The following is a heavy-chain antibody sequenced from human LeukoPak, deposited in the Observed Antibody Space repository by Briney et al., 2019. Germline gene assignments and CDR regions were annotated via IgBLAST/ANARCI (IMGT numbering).Heavy chain of an antibody. CDR3: ARDYDSSGQNDY. V-gene: IGHV3-21*01. Sequence: GGSLRLSCAASGFTFSRYSMNWVRPAPGKGLEWVSSISSSSTYIYYADSVKGRFTISRDNAENSLYLQMNSLSAEDTAVYYCARDYDSSGQNDYWGQGTLVTVSS. CDR2: ISSSSTYI. J-gene: IGHJ4*02. D-gene: IGHD3-22*01. CDR1: GFTFSRYS.